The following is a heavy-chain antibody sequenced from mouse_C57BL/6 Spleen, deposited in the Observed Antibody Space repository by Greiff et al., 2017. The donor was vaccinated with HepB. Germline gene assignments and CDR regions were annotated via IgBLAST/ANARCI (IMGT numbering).Heavy chain of an antibody. J-gene: IGHJ3*01. V-gene: IGHV5-4*01. Sequence: EVKLVESGGGLVKPGGSLKLSCAASGFTFSSYAMSWVRQTPEKRLEWVATISDGGSYTYYPDNVKGRFTISRDNAKNNLYLQMSHLKSEDTAMYYCARDGGYLAWFAYWGQGTLVTVSA. CDR2: ISDGGSYT. CDR1: GFTFSSYA. CDR3: ARDGGYLAWFAY. D-gene: IGHD2-2*01.